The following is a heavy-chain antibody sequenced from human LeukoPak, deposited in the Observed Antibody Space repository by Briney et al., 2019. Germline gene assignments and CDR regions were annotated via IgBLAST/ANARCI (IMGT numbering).Heavy chain of an antibody. CDR1: GYTFSDYG. D-gene: IGHD1-1*01. CDR3: AREERESGGWDV. V-gene: IGHV3-33*08. J-gene: IGHJ6*02. CDR2: ISYSGVVK. Sequence: GTSLRLSCTASGYTFSDYGMHWVRQAPGKGLEWLSVISYSGVVKFYADSVKGRFTISRDNSKNTLYLQMNNLRVEDTAVYYCAREERESGGWDVWGQGTTVTVSS.